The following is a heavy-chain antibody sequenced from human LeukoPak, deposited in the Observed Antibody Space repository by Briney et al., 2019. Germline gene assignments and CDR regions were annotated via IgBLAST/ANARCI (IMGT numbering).Heavy chain of an antibody. J-gene: IGHJ4*02. V-gene: IGHV3-7*01. CDR1: GFTFSNYW. D-gene: IGHD3-10*01. CDR3: ARGLWFGELGYDY. Sequence: GGSLRLSCAAAGFTFSNYWMSWVRQAPGKGLEWAANIKQDGSEKYYVDSVKGRFTISRDNAKNSLYLQMNSLRAEDTAVYYCARGLWFGELGYDYWGQGTLVTVSS. CDR2: IKQDGSEK.